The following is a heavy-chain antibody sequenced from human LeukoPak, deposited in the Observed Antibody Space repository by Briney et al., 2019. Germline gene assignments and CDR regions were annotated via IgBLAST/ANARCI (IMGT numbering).Heavy chain of an antibody. CDR3: SRSPDSWSALDF. V-gene: IGHV3-9*01. Sequence: GRSLRLSCAASGFNFDAYAMHWVRQVPGRGLEWVSGVSWDSTRMAYADSVKGRFTISRDNAKNSLYLQMTSLRPEDTAVYYCSRSPDSWSALDFWGQGTLVAVSS. J-gene: IGHJ4*02. CDR2: VSWDSTRM. CDR1: GFNFDAYA. D-gene: IGHD3-3*01.